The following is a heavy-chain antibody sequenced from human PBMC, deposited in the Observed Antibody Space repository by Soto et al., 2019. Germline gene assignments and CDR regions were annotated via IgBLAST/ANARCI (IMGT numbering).Heavy chain of an antibody. J-gene: IGHJ5*02. Sequence: SETLSLTCTVSGASISGFYWSWIRKSAGKGLEWIGRIYATGTTDYNPSLKSRVMMSVDTSKKQFSLELRSVTAADTAVYYCVRDGSKTLRDWFDPWGQGISVTVSS. CDR2: IYATGTT. CDR3: VRDGSKTLRDWFDP. D-gene: IGHD2-2*03. V-gene: IGHV4-4*07. CDR1: GASISGFY.